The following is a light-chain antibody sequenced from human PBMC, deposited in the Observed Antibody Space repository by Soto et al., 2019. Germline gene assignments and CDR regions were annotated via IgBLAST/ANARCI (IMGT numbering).Light chain of an antibody. CDR3: QSYDSTLSVHMV. CDR1: GSNLGAGYD. V-gene: IGLV1-40*01. Sequence: QSVLTQPPSVSGAPGQRVTIFCTGSGSNLGAGYDVHWYQQLPGTAPKLLIYANFNRPSGVPDRFSGSKSGTSASLAITGLQPEDEADYYCQSYDSTLSVHMVFGGGTKVTVL. J-gene: IGLJ2*01. CDR2: ANF.